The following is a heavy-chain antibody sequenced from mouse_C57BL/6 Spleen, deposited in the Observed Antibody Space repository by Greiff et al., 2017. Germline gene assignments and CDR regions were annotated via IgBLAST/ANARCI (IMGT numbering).Heavy chain of an antibody. CDR3: ARSEGSYWYFDV. D-gene: IGHD1-1*01. Sequence: QVQLQQSGAELVKPGASVKISCKASGYAFSSYWMNWVKQRPGKGLEWIGQIYPGDGDTNYNGKFKGKATLTADKSSSTAYMQLSSLTSEDSAVYFCARSEGSYWYFDVWGTGTTVTVSS. CDR1: GYAFSSYW. J-gene: IGHJ1*03. V-gene: IGHV1-80*01. CDR2: IYPGDGDT.